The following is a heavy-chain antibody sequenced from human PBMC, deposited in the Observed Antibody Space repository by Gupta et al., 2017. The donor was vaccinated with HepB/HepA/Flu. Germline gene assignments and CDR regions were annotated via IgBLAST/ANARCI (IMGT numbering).Heavy chain of an antibody. J-gene: IGHJ4*02. CDR2: MYSGGST. D-gene: IGHD2-21*01. Sequence: EVQMVESGGGLIQPGGSLRLSCAASGFTVSSNYMSWVRQAPGKGLEWVSLMYSGGSTYYADSVKGRFTISRENTKNTLYLQMNSLRPEDTAVYYCARVTPIVDWGQGTLVTVSS. V-gene: IGHV3-53*01. CDR1: GFTVSSNY. CDR3: ARVTPIVD.